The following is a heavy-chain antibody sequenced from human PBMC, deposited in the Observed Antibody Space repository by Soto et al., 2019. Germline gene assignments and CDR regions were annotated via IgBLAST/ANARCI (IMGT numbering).Heavy chain of an antibody. CDR1: GGTFSPYG. V-gene: IGHV1-69*18. D-gene: IGHD4-17*01. Sequence: QVQLVQSGAEVKKPGSSVKVSCKASGGTFSPYGMNWVRQAPGQGLEWMGSIIPLYGTTNYAQTFQGRVTITADESTSTVYMDLRSLRSEDTAIYYCARGPRATVTSLDAWGQGTLVTVSS. CDR2: IIPLYGTT. CDR3: ARGPRATVTSLDA. J-gene: IGHJ5*02.